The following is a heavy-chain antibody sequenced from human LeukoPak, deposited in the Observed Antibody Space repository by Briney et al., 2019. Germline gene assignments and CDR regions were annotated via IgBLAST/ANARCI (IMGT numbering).Heavy chain of an antibody. D-gene: IGHD3-10*01. Sequence: SQTLSLTCAISGDSVSSNSAAWNWIRQSPSRGLEWLGRTYYRSKWYNDYAVSVKSRITINPDTSKNQFSLQLNSVTPEDTAVYYCARDSLLWFGELGFYYYYGMDVWGQGTTVTVSS. V-gene: IGHV6-1*01. CDR2: TYYRSKWYN. J-gene: IGHJ6*02. CDR3: ARDSLLWFGELGFYYYYGMDV. CDR1: GDSVSSNSAA.